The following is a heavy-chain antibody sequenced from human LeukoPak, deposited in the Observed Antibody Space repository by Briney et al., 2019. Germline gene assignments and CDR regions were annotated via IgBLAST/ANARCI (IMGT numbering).Heavy chain of an antibody. CDR1: GFTFSSYS. CDR2: ISSSSSYI. Sequence: KPGGSLRLSCAASGFTFSSYSMNWVRQAPGKGLEWVSSISSSSSYIYYADSVKGRFTISRDNAKNSLYLQMYSLRAEDTAVYYCARAAYGDYGLDYWGQGTLVTVSS. D-gene: IGHD4-17*01. CDR3: ARAAYGDYGLDY. V-gene: IGHV3-21*01. J-gene: IGHJ4*02.